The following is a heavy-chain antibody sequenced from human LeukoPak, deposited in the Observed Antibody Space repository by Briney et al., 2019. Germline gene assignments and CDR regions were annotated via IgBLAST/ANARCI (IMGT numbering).Heavy chain of an antibody. CDR2: IYPGDSDT. CDR3: ARRQGCSTSSCPPDS. J-gene: IGHJ4*02. Sequence: RGASLQISCRGSGYSFNTYWIGWVRQMPGKGLEWMGIIYPGDSDTRYSPSFRGQVTMSADKSINTAYLQWSSLKASDTAMYFCARRQGCSTSSCPPDSWGQGTLVTVSS. V-gene: IGHV5-51*01. CDR1: GYSFNTYW. D-gene: IGHD2-2*01.